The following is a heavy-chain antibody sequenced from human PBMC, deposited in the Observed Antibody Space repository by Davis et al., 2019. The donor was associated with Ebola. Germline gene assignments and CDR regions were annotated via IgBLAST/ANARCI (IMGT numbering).Heavy chain of an antibody. CDR2: ISGRGVTT. CDR1: GFTFNNYA. J-gene: IGHJ4*02. CDR3: ALPYCGDDCHSLPRGIDY. Sequence: ESLKISCAASGFTFNNYAMMWVRQAPGKGLEWVSTISGRGVTTFYADSVKGRFTISRDSSKNTLYLHMNDLRDEDTAVYYCALPYCGDDCHSLPRGIDYWGQGTRVTVSS. D-gene: IGHD2-21*02. V-gene: IGHV3-23*01.